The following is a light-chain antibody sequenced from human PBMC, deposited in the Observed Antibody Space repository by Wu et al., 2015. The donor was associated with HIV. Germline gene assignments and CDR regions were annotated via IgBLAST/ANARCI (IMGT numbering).Light chain of an antibody. CDR2: GVS. CDR3: QQYNNWPPYS. V-gene: IGKV3D-15*01. J-gene: IGKJ2*03. Sequence: EIVLTQSPAILSLSPGERATLSCRASQSIKTTYLAWYQQRRGQAPRLLIYGVSSRAAGIPARFSGSGSGTEFTLTISSLQSEDFAVYYCQQYNNWPPYSFGQGTKLEIK. CDR1: QSIKTTY.